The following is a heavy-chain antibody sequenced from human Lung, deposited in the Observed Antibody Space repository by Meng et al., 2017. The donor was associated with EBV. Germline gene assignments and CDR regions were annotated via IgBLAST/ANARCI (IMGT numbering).Heavy chain of an antibody. CDR3: ARDSPLDGYSLLDY. J-gene: IGHJ4*02. CDR1: GYTFTSYA. D-gene: IGHD5-24*01. CDR2: IDPNTGNP. Sequence: VQLVPAGSELKQPGAHVMVSCRPSGYTFTSYAINWVRQAPGQGPDWMGWIDPNTGNPTYDQGFTGRFVFSLDTSVSTAYLQINSLRADDTAVYYCARDSPLDGYSLLDYWGQGTLVTVSS. V-gene: IGHV7-4-1*02.